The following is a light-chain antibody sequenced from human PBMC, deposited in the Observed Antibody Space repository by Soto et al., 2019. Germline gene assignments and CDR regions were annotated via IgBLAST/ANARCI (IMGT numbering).Light chain of an antibody. Sequence: ELVLTQSPATLSLSPGERATLSCRASQSVRSYLAWYQQKPGQAPRLLIYDAYNRATGISARFSGSGSGTDFTLTISSLEPEDSAVYYCQQRTNWPRTFGQGTKVDIK. CDR2: DAY. CDR3: QQRTNWPRT. J-gene: IGKJ1*01. V-gene: IGKV3-11*01. CDR1: QSVRSY.